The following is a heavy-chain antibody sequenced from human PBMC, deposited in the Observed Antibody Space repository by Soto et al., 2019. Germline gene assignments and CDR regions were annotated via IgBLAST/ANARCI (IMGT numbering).Heavy chain of an antibody. Sequence: ASVKVSCKASGGTFSSYTISWVRQAPGQGLEWMGRIIPILGIANYAQKFQGRVTITADKSTSTAYMELSSVTAADTAVYYCARHPDSIAAKDPWGQGTLVTVSS. D-gene: IGHD6-13*01. CDR2: IIPILGIA. J-gene: IGHJ5*02. V-gene: IGHV1-69*02. CDR1: GGTFSSYT. CDR3: ARHPDSIAAKDP.